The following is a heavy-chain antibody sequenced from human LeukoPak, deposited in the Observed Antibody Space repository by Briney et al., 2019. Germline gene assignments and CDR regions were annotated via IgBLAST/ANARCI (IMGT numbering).Heavy chain of an antibody. CDR3: ARIYCSSTNCYRHFDY. CDR2: MKQDGSEK. V-gene: IGHV3-7*01. D-gene: IGHD2-2*01. CDR1: GFTFW. J-gene: IGHJ4*02. Sequence: GGSLRLSCTASGFTFWMTWVRQAPGKGLEWVANMKQDGSEKYYVDSVKGRFTISRDNAKNSLYLQMNSLRAEDTAVYYCARIYCSSTNCYRHFDYWAREPWTPSPQ.